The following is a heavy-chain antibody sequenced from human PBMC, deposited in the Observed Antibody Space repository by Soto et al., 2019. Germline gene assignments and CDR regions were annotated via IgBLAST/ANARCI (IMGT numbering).Heavy chain of an antibody. CDR3: ARGSRSFDY. CDR1: GGSFSGYY. Sequence: SETLSLTCAVYGGSFSGYYWSWIRQPPGKGLEWIGEINHSGSTNYNPSLKSRVTISVDTSKNQFSLKLSSVTAADTAVYYCARGSRSFDYWGQGTLVTVSS. CDR2: INHSGST. V-gene: IGHV4-34*01. J-gene: IGHJ4*02.